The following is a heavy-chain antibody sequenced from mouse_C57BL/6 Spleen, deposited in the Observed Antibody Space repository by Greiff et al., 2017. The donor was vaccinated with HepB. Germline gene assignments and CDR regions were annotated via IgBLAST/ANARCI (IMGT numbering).Heavy chain of an antibody. Sequence: VQLQQSGPELVKPGASVKISCKASGYAFSSSWMNWVKQRPGKGLEWIGRIYPGDGDTNYNGKFKGKATLTADKSSSTAYMQLSSLTSEDSAIYFCARSQLGLLDYWGQGTTLTVSS. D-gene: IGHD4-1*02. J-gene: IGHJ2*01. V-gene: IGHV1-82*01. CDR1: GYAFSSSW. CDR3: ARSQLGLLDY. CDR2: IYPGDGDT.